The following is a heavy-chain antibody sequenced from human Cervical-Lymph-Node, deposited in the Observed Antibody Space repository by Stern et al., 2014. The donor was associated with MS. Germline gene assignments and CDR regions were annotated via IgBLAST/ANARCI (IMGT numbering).Heavy chain of an antibody. CDR3: AKHACTGAACPFDL. CDR1: GDSISSYTHY. Sequence: QVQLQESGPGLVKPSETLSLTCAVSGDSISSYTHYWAWIRQPPGKGLEWIGSVYYSGATYYNPSLKSPVPIPVDPSKNPFPLGLNSVTAADTAVYYCAKHACTGAACPFDLWGQGTLVTVSS. D-gene: IGHD2-8*02. V-gene: IGHV4-39*01. J-gene: IGHJ4*02. CDR2: VYYSGAT.